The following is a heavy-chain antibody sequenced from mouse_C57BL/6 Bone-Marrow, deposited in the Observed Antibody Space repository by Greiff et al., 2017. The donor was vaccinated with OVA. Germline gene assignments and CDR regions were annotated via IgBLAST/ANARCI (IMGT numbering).Heavy chain of an antibody. CDR2: ISDGGSYT. CDR3: ARITTVVFDY. V-gene: IGHV5-4*03. CDR1: GFTFSSYA. J-gene: IGHJ2*01. Sequence: DVKLVESGGGLVKPGGSLKLSCAASGFTFSSYAMSWVRQTPEKRLEWVATISDGGSYTYYPDNVKGRFTISRDNAKNNLYLQMSHLKSEDTAMYYCARITTVVFDYWGQGTTLTVSS. D-gene: IGHD1-1*01.